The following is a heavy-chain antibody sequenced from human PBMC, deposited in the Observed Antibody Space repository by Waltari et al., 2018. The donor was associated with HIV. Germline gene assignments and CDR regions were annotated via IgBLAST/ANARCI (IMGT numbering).Heavy chain of an antibody. CDR3: AREDLLYCGGDCYPGDY. V-gene: IGHV3-33*01. Sequence: QVQLVESGGGVVQPGRSLRLSCAASGFTFSSYGMHWVGQAPGKGLEWVAVIWYDGINKYYADSVKGRFTIARDNSKNTLYLQMNSLRAEDMAVYYCAREDLLYCGGDCYPGDYWGQGTLVTVSS. J-gene: IGHJ4*02. CDR1: GFTFSSYG. CDR2: IWYDGINK. D-gene: IGHD2-21*02.